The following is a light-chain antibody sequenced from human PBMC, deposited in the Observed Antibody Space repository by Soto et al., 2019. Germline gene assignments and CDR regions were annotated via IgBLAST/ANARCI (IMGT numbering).Light chain of an antibody. CDR1: QRITTY. CDR2: TSG. J-gene: IGKJ2*01. V-gene: IGKV1-39*01. CDR3: QQTYSTPYT. Sequence: IQMTQSPSSLSASVGDRVTITCRASQRITTYLNWYQQKPGEAPKLLISTSGTLQRGVPSRFSRSGSRTDFTLTITALRPEDFATYFCQQTYSTPYTFGQGTKLEIK.